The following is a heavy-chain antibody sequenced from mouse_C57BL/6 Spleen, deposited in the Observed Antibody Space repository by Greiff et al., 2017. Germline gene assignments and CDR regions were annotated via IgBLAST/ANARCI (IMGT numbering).Heavy chain of an antibody. CDR2: INPSSGYT. D-gene: IGHD1-1*01. Sequence: QVQLQESGAELAKPGASVKLSCKASGYTFTSYWMHWVKQRPGQGLEWIGYINPSSGYTTYNQKFKDKATLTADKSSSTAYMQLGSLTYEDSAVYYCARDYGSSPYYFDYWGQGTTLTVSS. V-gene: IGHV1-7*01. CDR3: ARDYGSSPYYFDY. J-gene: IGHJ2*01. CDR1: GYTFTSYW.